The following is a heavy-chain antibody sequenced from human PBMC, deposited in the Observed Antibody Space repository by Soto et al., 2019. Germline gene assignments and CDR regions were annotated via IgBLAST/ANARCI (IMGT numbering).Heavy chain of an antibody. V-gene: IGHV3-30*18. CDR1: GFTFSSYG. CDR2: ISYDGSNK. J-gene: IGHJ6*02. CDR3: AKDVPGGMEV. Sequence: QVQLVESGGGVVQPGRSLRLSCAASGFTFSSYGMHWVRQAPGKGLEWVAVISYDGSNKYYEDSVKGRFTISRDNSKNTLYLQMNILRAEDTAVYYCAKDVPGGMEVWGQGTKVTVS. D-gene: IGHD2-2*01.